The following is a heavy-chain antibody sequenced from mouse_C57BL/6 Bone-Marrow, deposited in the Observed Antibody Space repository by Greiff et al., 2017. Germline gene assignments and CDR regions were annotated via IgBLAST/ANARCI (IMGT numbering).Heavy chain of an antibody. D-gene: IGHD1-1*01. CDR3: ATGVITTVAEFAY. Sequence: QVQLQQSGAELMKPGASVKLSCKATGYTFTGYWIEWVKQRPGHGLEWIGEILPGSGSTNYNEKFKGKATFTADTSSNPAYMHLSSLTTEDSAIYYCATGVITTVAEFAYWGQGTLVTVSA. CDR1: GYTFTGYW. CDR2: ILPGSGST. V-gene: IGHV1-9*01. J-gene: IGHJ3*01.